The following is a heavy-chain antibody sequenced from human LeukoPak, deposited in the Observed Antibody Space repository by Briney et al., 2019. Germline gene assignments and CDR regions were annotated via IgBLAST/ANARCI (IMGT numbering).Heavy chain of an antibody. CDR3: ARDGGSGSYYQIYFDY. J-gene: IGHJ4*02. Sequence: GRSLRLSCAASGFTFSSYSMNWVRQAPGKGLEWVSYISSSSSTIYYADSVKGRFTISRDNAKNSLYLQMNSLRAEDTAVYYCARDGGSGSYYQIYFDYWGQGTLVTVSS. D-gene: IGHD1-26*01. CDR1: GFTFSSYS. V-gene: IGHV3-48*01. CDR2: ISSSSSTI.